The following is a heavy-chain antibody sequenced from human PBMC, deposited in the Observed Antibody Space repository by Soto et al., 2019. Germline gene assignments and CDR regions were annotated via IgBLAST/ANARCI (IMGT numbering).Heavy chain of an antibody. CDR1: GYTFSITY. Sequence: QVQLVQSGAEVRKPGASVRVSCKAAGYTFSITYLHWLRQAPGQGLEWLGLVYPGGGGTNNKESFKGRLNITRDTSTSTVYMDLSRLTSEDTAIYYCARGYCSGGNCYNGLDVWGQGTTVTVSS. V-gene: IGHV1-46*01. CDR3: ARGYCSGGNCYNGLDV. J-gene: IGHJ6*02. CDR2: VYPGGGGT. D-gene: IGHD2-15*01.